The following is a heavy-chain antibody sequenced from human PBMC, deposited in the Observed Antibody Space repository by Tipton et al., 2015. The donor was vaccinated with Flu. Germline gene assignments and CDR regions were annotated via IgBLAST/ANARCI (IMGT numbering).Heavy chain of an antibody. D-gene: IGHD3-10*01. Sequence: QLVQSGGGFVQPNRSLRLSCVASGFIFDDFAMHWVRQAPGKGLEWVSGITWNSGFIGYADSVKGRFAVSRDNAKNSLYLQMNSLRPEDTAFYFCVKGPTPMVRGPLDYWGQGTLVIVSS. CDR3: VKGPTPMVRGPLDY. CDR2: ITWNSGFI. J-gene: IGHJ4*02. V-gene: IGHV3-9*01. CDR1: GFIFDDFA.